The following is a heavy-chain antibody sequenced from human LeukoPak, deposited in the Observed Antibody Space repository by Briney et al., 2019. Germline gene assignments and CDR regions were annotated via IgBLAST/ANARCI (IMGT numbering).Heavy chain of an antibody. J-gene: IGHJ2*01. CDR1: GYTFTSHS. D-gene: IGHD3-10*01. Sequence: ASVKVSRKASGYTFTSHSIHWVRQAPGEGLEWMGIINPITGSTNYAQKFQGTVTMTRDTSTSTVYMDLRSLRSEDTAVYYCARDTIWGRGSYLDVWGRGTLVTVSS. CDR3: ARDTIWGRGSYLDV. V-gene: IGHV1-46*01. CDR2: INPITGST.